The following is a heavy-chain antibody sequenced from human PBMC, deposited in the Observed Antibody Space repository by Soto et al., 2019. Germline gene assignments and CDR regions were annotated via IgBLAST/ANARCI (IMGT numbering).Heavy chain of an antibody. CDR1: GGTFSSYA. CDR2: IIPIFGTA. D-gene: IGHD2-2*02. J-gene: IGHJ4*02. Sequence: SVKVSCKASGGTFSSYAISWVRQAPGQGLEWMGGIIPIFGTANYAQKFQGRVTITADESTSTAYMELSSLRSEDTAVYYCASRYCSSTSCYTEFDYWGQGTLVTVSS. CDR3: ASRYCSSTSCYTEFDY. V-gene: IGHV1-69*13.